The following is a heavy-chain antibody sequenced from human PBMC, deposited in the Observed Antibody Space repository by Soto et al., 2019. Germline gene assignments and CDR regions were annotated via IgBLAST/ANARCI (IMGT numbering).Heavy chain of an antibody. D-gene: IGHD4-17*01. V-gene: IGHV3-30-3*01. Sequence: PGGSLRLSCAASGFTFSSYAMHWVRQAPGKGLEWVAVISYDGSNKYYADSVKGRFTISRDNSKNTLYLQMNSLRAEDTAVYYCARELTTRYGMDVWGQGTTSTVSS. CDR2: ISYDGSNK. CDR3: ARELTTRYGMDV. J-gene: IGHJ6*02. CDR1: GFTFSSYA.